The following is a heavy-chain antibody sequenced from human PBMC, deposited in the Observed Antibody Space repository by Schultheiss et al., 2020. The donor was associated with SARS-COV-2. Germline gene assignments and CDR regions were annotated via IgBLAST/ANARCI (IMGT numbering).Heavy chain of an antibody. CDR3: ATDPRGYSGYEQHY. V-gene: IGHV5-51*01. CDR2: IYPGDSDT. J-gene: IGHJ4*02. Sequence: GGSLRLSCKGSGYSFTSYWIGWVRQMPGKGLEWMGIIYPGDSDTRYSPSFQGQVTISADKSFTTAYLQWNSLKASDTAMYYCATDPRGYSGYEQHYWGQGTLVTVSS. CDR1: GYSFTSYW. D-gene: IGHD5-12*01.